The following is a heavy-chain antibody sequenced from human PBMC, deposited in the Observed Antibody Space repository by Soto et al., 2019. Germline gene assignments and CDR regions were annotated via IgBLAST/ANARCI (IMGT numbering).Heavy chain of an antibody. D-gene: IGHD5-18*01. CDR3: AITAMINRDSSTSFDY. CDR2: IKSESDGETA. Sequence: EVHLVESGGGSVKPGGSLRLSCAASGLTFSNVWMTWVRQAPGKGLEWVGRIKSESDGETADVAAPVKARFTISRDDSKNTVFLEMNSLKSEDTALYYCAITAMINRDSSTSFDYWGRGTQVTVSS. J-gene: IGHJ4*02. V-gene: IGHV3-15*01. CDR1: GLTFSNVW.